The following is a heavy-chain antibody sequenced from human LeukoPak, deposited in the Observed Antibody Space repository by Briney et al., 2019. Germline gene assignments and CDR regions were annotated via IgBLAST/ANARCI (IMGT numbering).Heavy chain of an antibody. CDR1: GGSISSYY. V-gene: IGHV4-59*01. D-gene: IGHD3-10*01. CDR3: ARSFGDAFDI. CDR2: IYYSGST. Sequence: SETLSLTRTVSGGSISSYYWSWIRQPPGKGLEWIGYIYYSGSTNYNPSLKSRVTISVDTSKNQFSLKLSSMTAADTAVYYCARSFGDAFDIWGQGTMVTVSS. J-gene: IGHJ3*02.